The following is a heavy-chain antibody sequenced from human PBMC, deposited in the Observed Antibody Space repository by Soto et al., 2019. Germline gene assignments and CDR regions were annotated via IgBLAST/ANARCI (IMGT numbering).Heavy chain of an antibody. CDR2: IYYSGST. CDR1: GGSISSGDYY. J-gene: IGHJ4*02. Sequence: SETLSLTCTVSGGSISSGDYYWSWIRQHPGKGLEWIGYIYYSGSTYYNPSLKSRVTISVDTSKNQFSLQLSSVIAADTAVYYCARGRGWDLPRPPFDYWGQGTLVTVSS. D-gene: IGHD1-26*01. CDR3: ARGRGWDLPRPPFDY. V-gene: IGHV4-31*03.